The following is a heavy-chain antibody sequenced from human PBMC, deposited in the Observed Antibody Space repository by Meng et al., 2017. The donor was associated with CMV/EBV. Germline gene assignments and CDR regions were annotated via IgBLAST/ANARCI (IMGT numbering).Heavy chain of an antibody. J-gene: IGHJ1*01. CDR3: AKERGRDYEGKYFQH. CDR1: GFTFSSYA. V-gene: IGHV3-23*01. CDR2: ISGSGGST. D-gene: IGHD4-17*01. Sequence: GESLKISCAASGFTFSSYAMSWVRQAPGKGLEWVSAISGSGGSTYYADSVKGRFTISRDNSKNTLYLQMNSLRAEDTDVYYCAKERGRDYEGKYFQHWGQGTLVTVSS.